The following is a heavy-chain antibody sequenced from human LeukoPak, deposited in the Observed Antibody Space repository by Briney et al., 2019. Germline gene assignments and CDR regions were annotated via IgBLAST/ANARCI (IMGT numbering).Heavy chain of an antibody. V-gene: IGHV3-30*03. CDR2: ISYDGSNK. D-gene: IGHD3-3*01. CDR3: ARYDFWSGYAAQFDY. J-gene: IGHJ4*02. Sequence: GGSLRLSCAASGFTFSSYGMHWVRQAPGKGLEWVAVISYDGSNKYYADSVKGRFTISRDNSKNTLYLQMNSLRAEDTAVYYCARYDFWSGYAAQFDYWSQGTLVTVSS. CDR1: GFTFSSYG.